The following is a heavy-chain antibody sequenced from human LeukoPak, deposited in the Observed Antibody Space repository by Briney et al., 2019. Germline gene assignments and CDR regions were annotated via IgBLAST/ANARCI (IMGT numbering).Heavy chain of an antibody. CDR2: ISYDGSNK. CDR1: GFTFSSYA. J-gene: IGHJ4*02. Sequence: PGGSLRLSCAASGFTFSSYAMHWVRQAPGKGLEWVAVISYDGSNKYYADPVKGRFTISRDNSKNTLYLQMNSLRAEDTAVYYCARDRVGATDYFDYWGQGTLVTVSS. D-gene: IGHD1-26*01. CDR3: ARDRVGATDYFDY. V-gene: IGHV3-30-3*01.